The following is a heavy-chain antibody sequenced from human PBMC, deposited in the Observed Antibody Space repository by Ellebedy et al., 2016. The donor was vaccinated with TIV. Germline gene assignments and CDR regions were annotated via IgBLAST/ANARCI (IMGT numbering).Heavy chain of an antibody. CDR1: GGSISSTNW. D-gene: IGHD2-2*01. J-gene: IGHJ5*02. V-gene: IGHV4-4*02. CDR2: IFHSGST. CDR3: ASDSRYNWFDP. Sequence: MPGGSLRLSCAVSGGSISSTNWWSWVRQPPGKGLEWIGEIFHSGSTNYNPSLKSRVTISVDKSKNQFSLELSSVTAADTAVYYCASDSRYNWFDPWGQGTLVTVSS.